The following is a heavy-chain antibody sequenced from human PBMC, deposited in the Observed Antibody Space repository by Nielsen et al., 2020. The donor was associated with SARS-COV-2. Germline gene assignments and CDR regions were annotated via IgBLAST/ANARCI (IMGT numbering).Heavy chain of an antibody. J-gene: IGHJ6*03. V-gene: IGHV3-74*01. Sequence: GGSLRLSCAASGFTFSSYWMHWVRQAPGKGLVWVSRINSDGSSTSYADSVKGRFTISRDNAKNTLYLQMNSLRAEDTAVYYCARRVYYYYMDVWGKGTTVTVSS. CDR2: INSDGSST. CDR1: GFTFSSYW. CDR3: ARRVYYYYMDV.